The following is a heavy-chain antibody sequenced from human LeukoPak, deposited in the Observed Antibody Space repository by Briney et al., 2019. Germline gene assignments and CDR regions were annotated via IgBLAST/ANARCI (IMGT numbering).Heavy chain of an antibody. CDR3: VRSLSGYYFDS. CDR1: GFTFNNYA. V-gene: IGHV3-23*01. J-gene: IGHJ4*02. CDR2: ISGGGDST. Sequence: PGGSLRLSCAASGFTFNNYAMRWVRQAPGKGLEWVSGISGGGDSTFYADSVKGRFTISKDTSKNTLFLHLTSLRAEDTAVFYCVRSLSGYYFDSWGQGTLVTVSS. D-gene: IGHD3-10*01.